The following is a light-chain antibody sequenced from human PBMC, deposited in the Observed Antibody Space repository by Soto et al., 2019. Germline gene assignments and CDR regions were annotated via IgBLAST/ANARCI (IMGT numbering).Light chain of an antibody. V-gene: IGKV1-39*01. Sequence: DIQMTQSPSTLSGSVGDRVTITCLASQSISSYLNWYQQKPGKAPKLLIYAASSLQSGVPSRFSGSGSGTDFTLTISSLQPEDFATYYCQQSYSTPRTFGQGTRLEIK. J-gene: IGKJ5*01. CDR1: QSISSY. CDR2: AAS. CDR3: QQSYSTPRT.